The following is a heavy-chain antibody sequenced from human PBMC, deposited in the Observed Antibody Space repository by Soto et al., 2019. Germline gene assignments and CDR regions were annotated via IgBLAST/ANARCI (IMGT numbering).Heavy chain of an antibody. D-gene: IGHD2-15*01. CDR1: GFTFSSYS. J-gene: IGHJ3*02. CDR3: ARDQGYCSGGSCFVGAFDI. CDR2: ISGSGGGT. V-gene: IGHV3-21*01. Sequence: GGSLRLSCASSGFTFSSYSMNWVRQAPGKGLEWVSSISGSGGGTYYADSVKGRFTISRDNSKNTLYLQMNSLRAEDTAVYYCARDQGYCSGGSCFVGAFDIWGQGTMVTVSS.